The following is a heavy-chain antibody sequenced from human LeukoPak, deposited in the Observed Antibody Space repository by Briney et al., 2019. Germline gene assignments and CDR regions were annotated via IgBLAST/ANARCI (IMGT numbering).Heavy chain of an antibody. CDR3: ARDTMRDGYNYGAFDI. CDR1: GGSISSYY. Sequence: SETLSLTCTVSGGSISSYYWSWIRQPPGKGLEWIGYIYYSGSTNYNPSLKSRVTISVDTSKNQFSLKLSSMTAADTAVYYCARDTMRDGYNYGAFDIWGQGTMVTVSS. J-gene: IGHJ3*02. D-gene: IGHD5-24*01. CDR2: IYYSGST. V-gene: IGHV4-59*01.